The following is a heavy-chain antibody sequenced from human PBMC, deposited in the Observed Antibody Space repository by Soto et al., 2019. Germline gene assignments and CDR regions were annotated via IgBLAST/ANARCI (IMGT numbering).Heavy chain of an antibody. Sequence: SETLSLTCTVSGDSISSGDNYWSWIRQPPGKCLEWIGYIFSSGTTYYNPSLKSRLTRSLDASQNQFSLKLNSLTDADTAVYFCARVPSPFDYYYAMDVWGQGTTVT. CDR1: GDSISSGDNY. CDR3: ARVPSPFDYYYAMDV. J-gene: IGHJ6*02. D-gene: IGHD3-16*01. V-gene: IGHV4-30-4*01. CDR2: IFSSGTT.